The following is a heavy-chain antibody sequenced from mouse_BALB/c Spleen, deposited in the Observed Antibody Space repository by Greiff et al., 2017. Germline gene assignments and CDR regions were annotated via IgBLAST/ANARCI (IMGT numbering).Heavy chain of an antibody. J-gene: IGHJ4*01. Sequence: QVQLQQSGPGLVQPSQSLSITCTVSGFSLTSYGVHWVRQSPGKGLEWLGVIWSGGSTDYNAAFISRLSISKDNSKSQVFFKMNSLQANDTAIYYCASPPSRYDYDRNYAMDYWGQGTSVTVSS. CDR2: IWSGGST. CDR3: ASPPSRYDYDRNYAMDY. CDR1: GFSLTSYG. V-gene: IGHV2-2*02. D-gene: IGHD2-4*01.